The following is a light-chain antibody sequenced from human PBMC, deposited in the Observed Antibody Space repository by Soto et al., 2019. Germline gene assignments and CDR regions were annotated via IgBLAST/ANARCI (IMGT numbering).Light chain of an antibody. CDR3: QQSHISPYT. Sequence: DIQMTQSPSSLSASVGDRVTLTCRASRTISNYLVWYQQKPGKAPSLLIYAASSLQSGVPSRFSGSGSGTEFTLTISSLQPEDFTTYYCQQSHISPYTFGQGTKLDIK. CDR2: AAS. J-gene: IGKJ2*01. CDR1: RTISNY. V-gene: IGKV1-39*01.